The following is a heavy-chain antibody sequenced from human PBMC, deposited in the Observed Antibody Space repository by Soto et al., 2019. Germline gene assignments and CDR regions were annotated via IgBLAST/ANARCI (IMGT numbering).Heavy chain of an antibody. D-gene: IGHD2-15*01. CDR2: IYHSGST. J-gene: IGHJ4*02. CDR3: ARYGSGECNRGSCYSPFDY. V-gene: IGHV4-30-4*01. CDR1: GGSISSGDYY. Sequence: PSETLSLTCTVSGGSISSGDYYWSWIRQPPGKGLEWIGYIYHSGSTYYNPSLKSRVTISVDTSKNQFSLKLSSVTAADTAVYYCARYGSGECNRGSCYSPFDYWGQGTLVTVSS.